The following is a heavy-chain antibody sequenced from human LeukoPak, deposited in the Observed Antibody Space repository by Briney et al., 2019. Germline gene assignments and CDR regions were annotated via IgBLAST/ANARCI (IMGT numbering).Heavy chain of an antibody. D-gene: IGHD3-10*01. Sequence: SETLSLTCTVSGGSISSYYWSWIRQPAGKGLEWIGRIYTSGNTNYNPSLKSRVTISVDTSKNQFSLKLSSVTAADTAVYYCARHNYGSGRYPPDYWGQGTLVTVSS. J-gene: IGHJ4*02. V-gene: IGHV4-4*07. CDR2: IYTSGNT. CDR1: GGSISSYY. CDR3: ARHNYGSGRYPPDY.